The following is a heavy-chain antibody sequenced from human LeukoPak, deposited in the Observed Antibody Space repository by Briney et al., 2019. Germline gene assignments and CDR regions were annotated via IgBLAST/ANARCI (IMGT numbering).Heavy chain of an antibody. V-gene: IGHV3-48*01. D-gene: IGHD3-9*01. CDR3: AEGPYYDILTGYASDAFHI. Sequence: GSLRLSCAASGFTFSSYSMNWVRQAPGKGLEWVSYISSSSSTIYYADSVKGRFTISRDNAKNSLYLQMNSLRAEDTAVYYCAEGPYYDILTGYASDAFHIWGQGTVVTVSS. CDR1: GFTFSSYS. J-gene: IGHJ3*02. CDR2: ISSSSSTI.